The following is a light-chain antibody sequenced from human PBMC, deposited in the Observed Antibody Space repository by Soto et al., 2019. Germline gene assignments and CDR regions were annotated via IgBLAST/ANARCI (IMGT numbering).Light chain of an antibody. J-gene: IGKJ2*01. CDR1: QGISSY. CDR2: AAS. V-gene: IGKV1-8*01. Sequence: AIRMTQSPSSLSASTGDRVTITCRASQGISSYLAWYQQKPGKAPNLLIYAASTLHTGVPSTFTGSGSGTDFTLTINDLQPEDVATYFCLQDYDFPYTFGQGTKLEI. CDR3: LQDYDFPYT.